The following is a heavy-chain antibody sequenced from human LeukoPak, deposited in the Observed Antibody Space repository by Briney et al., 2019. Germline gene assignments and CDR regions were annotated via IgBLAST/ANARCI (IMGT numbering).Heavy chain of an antibody. J-gene: IGHJ6*02. CDR1: GYTFISYG. CDR2: ISGYNGNT. V-gene: IGHV1-18*01. D-gene: IGHD2-15*01. Sequence: ASVTVSCKASGYTFISYGISWVRHAPGQGLEWMGWISGYNGNTNYAQKFQGRVTMTTDTSTSTAYLELRRLRSGDTAIYYCAREFCSGGGCYYYGMDVWGQGTTVTVS. CDR3: AREFCSGGGCYYYGMDV.